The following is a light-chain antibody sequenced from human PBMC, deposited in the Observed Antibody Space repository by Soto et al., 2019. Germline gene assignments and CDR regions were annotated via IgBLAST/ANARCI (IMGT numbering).Light chain of an antibody. CDR3: GTWDDRLDGNYV. V-gene: IGLV1-51*01. J-gene: IGLJ1*01. CDR2: DND. Sequence: QAVLTQPPSVSAAPGQQVTISCSGSSSNIGDNYVSWYQHLPGTAPTLVVYDNDRRPSGIPGRFSGSKSGTSATLVLTGLQTGDEADYYCGTWDDRLDGNYVFGTGTKVTVL. CDR1: SSNIGDNY.